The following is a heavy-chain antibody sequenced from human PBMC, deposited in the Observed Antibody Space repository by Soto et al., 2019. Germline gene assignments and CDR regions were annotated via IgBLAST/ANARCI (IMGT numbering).Heavy chain of an antibody. CDR1: GGTFSSYA. CDR2: IIPIFGTA. V-gene: IGHV1-69*13. Sequence: EASVKVSCKASGGTFSSYAISWVRQAPGQGLEWMGGIIPIFGTANYAQKFQGRVTITADESTSTAYMELSSLRSEDTAVYYCARGRVVVILTTGMDVWGQGTTVTVSS. J-gene: IGHJ6*02. CDR3: ARGRVVVILTTGMDV. D-gene: IGHD3-22*01.